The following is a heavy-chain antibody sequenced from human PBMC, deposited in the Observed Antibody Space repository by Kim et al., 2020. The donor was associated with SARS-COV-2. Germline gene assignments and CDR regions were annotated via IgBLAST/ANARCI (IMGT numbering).Heavy chain of an antibody. J-gene: IGHJ4*02. V-gene: IGHV3-23*03. Sequence: GGSLRLSCAASGFTFSSYAMSWVRQAPGKGLEWVSVIYSGGSSTYYADSVKGRFTISRDNSKNTLYLQMNSLRAEDTAVYYCAKEGLDDYWGQGTLVTVSS. CDR1: GFTFSSYA. CDR2: IYSGGSST. CDR3: AKEGLDDY.